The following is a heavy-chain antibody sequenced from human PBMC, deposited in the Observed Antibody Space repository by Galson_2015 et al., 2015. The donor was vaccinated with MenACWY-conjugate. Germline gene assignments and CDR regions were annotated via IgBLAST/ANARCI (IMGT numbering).Heavy chain of an antibody. D-gene: IGHD2-15*01. J-gene: IGHJ6*02. CDR2: IIPIFGTA. V-gene: IGHV1-69*13. CDR3: ARETVVVVAATHYYYYYGMDV. CDR1: GGTFSSYA. Sequence: SVKVSCKASGGTFSSYAISWVRQAPGQGLEWMGGIIPIFGTANYAQKFQGRVTITADESTSTAYMELSSLRSEDTAVYYCARETVVVVAATHYYYYYGMDVWGQGTTVTVSS.